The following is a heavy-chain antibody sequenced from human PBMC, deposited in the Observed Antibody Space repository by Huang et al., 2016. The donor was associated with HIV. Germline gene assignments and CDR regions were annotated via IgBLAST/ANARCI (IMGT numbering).Heavy chain of an antibody. D-gene: IGHD2-21*02. V-gene: IGHV1-18*04. CDR2: ISPYNGTT. J-gene: IGHJ4*02. CDR1: GYSFTSYG. Sequence: QVQLLQSGVEVKKPGASVKVSCKASGYSFTSYGVAWLRQAPGQGPGWLGWISPYNGTTDYAPTLQGRVIMTTDTSTTTAYLELRSLRSADTGVYYCARTGGRSLCGGDCHPDYWGQGTLVTVSS. CDR3: ARTGGRSLCGGDCHPDY.